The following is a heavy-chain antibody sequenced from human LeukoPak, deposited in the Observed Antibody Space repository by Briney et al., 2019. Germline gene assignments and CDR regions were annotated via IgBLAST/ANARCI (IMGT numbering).Heavy chain of an antibody. V-gene: IGHV3-23*01. D-gene: IGHD1-14*01. J-gene: IGHJ3*02. CDR3: AAGRNPNAFDI. CDR2: ISGSGIPT. CDR1: GFTSSSYA. Sequence: QAGGSLRLSCVASGFTSSSYAMSWVRQAPGKGLGWVSFISGSGIPTDYADSVKGRFTISRDTYKNTVYLLMNSLRAEDTAVYYCAAGRNPNAFDIWGQGTTVTVST.